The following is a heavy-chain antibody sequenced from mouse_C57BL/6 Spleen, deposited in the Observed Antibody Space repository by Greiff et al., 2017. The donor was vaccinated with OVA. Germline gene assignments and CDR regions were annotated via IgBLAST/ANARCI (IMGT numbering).Heavy chain of an antibody. CDR2: ISSGGSYT. CDR1: GFTFSSYG. J-gene: IGHJ2*01. V-gene: IGHV5-6*02. CDR3: ARPYYYGSSFYYFDY. Sequence: EVMLVESGGDLVKPGGSLKLSCAASGFTFSSYGMSWVRQTPDKRLEWVATISSGGSYTYYPDSVKGRFTISRDNAKNTLYLQMSSLKSEDTAMYYCARPYYYGSSFYYFDYWGQGTTLTVSS. D-gene: IGHD1-1*01.